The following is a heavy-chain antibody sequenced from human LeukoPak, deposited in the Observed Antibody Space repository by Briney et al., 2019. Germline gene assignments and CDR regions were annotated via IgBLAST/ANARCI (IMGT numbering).Heavy chain of an antibody. V-gene: IGHV3-9*01. CDR2: ISWNGGSI. CDR1: GFTFDDYA. J-gene: IGHJ6*02. Sequence: GGSLRLSCAASGFTFDDYAMHWVRQAPGKGLEWVSGISWNGGSIGYADSVKGRFTISRDNAKNSLYLQMNSLRADDTALYYCAKDLIWFGELGDYGMDVWGQGTTVTVSS. CDR3: AKDLIWFGELGDYGMDV. D-gene: IGHD3-10*01.